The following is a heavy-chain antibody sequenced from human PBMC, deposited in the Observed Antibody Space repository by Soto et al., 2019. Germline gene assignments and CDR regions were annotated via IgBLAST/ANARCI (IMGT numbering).Heavy chain of an antibody. V-gene: IGHV4-59*01. Sequence: SETLSLTCTVSGGSISSYYWSWIRQPPGKGLEWIGYIYYSGSTNYNPSLKSRVTISVDTSKNQFSLKLSSVTAADTAVYYCARSRCSSTSCYAGRGINWFDPWGQGTLVTVSS. CDR3: ARSRCSSTSCYAGRGINWFDP. J-gene: IGHJ5*02. CDR1: GGSISSYY. D-gene: IGHD2-2*01. CDR2: IYYSGST.